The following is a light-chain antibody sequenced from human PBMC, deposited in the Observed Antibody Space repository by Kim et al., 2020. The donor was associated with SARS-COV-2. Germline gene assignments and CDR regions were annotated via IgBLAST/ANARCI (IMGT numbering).Light chain of an antibody. Sequence: SVLTQPPSASGTPGQRVTISCSGSSSNIGSNTVNWYQLLPGTGPKLLIYSNDARPSGVPDRLSGSKSGTSASLAISGLQSDDEADYYCAAWDDSLNGVVFGGGTKLTVL. V-gene: IGLV1-44*01. J-gene: IGLJ2*01. CDR3: AAWDDSLNGVV. CDR1: SSNIGSNT. CDR2: SND.